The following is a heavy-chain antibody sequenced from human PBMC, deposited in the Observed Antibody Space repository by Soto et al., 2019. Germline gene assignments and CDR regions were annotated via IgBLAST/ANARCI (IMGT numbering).Heavy chain of an antibody. D-gene: IGHD2-2*01. J-gene: IGHJ6*02. CDR3: AKDGGYCISTSCYLGMDV. V-gene: IGHV3-23*01. CDR2: ISGSGGST. CDR1: VFTFSSYA. Sequence: GTLRLGCAASVFTFSSYAMSWGRQAPGKGLEWVSAISGSGGSTYYADSVKGRFTISRDNSKNTLYLQMNSLRAEDTAVYYCAKDGGYCISTSCYLGMDVWGQGTTVTVSS.